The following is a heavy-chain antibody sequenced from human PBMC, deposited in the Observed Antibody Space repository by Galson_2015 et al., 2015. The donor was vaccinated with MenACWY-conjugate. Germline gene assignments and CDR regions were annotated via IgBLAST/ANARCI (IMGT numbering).Heavy chain of an antibody. CDR1: GFTFSSHA. Sequence: SLRLSCATSGFTFSSHAMNWVRQAPGEGLKWVSSITTTGETAYYADSVKGRFTISRDTSKNTVYLQMNSLRADDTAIYYCARDMPGGIMPDFWGQGTLVTVSS. CDR2: ITTTGETA. CDR3: ARDMPGGIMPDF. V-gene: IGHV3-23*01. J-gene: IGHJ4*02. D-gene: IGHD2-2*01.